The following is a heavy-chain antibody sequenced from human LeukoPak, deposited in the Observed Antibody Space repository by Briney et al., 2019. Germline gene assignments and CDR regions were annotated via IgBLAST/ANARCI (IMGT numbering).Heavy chain of an antibody. D-gene: IGHD1-26*01. J-gene: IGHJ4*02. CDR1: GFAFSRSW. CDR3: ARDGGYSAFDY. Sequence: GGSLRLSCAASGFAFSRSWMTWIRQAPGKGLEFVANIKEDGGRENFASSVKGRFTISRDNAKDSLHLQMNNLRVEDTAVYYCARDGGYSAFDYWGQGALVTVSS. V-gene: IGHV3-7*01. CDR2: IKEDGGRE.